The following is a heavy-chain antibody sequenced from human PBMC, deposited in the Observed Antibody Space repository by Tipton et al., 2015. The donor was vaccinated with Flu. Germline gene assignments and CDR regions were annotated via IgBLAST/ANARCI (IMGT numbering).Heavy chain of an antibody. CDR1: GGSISSSAYY. Sequence: TLSLTCTVSGGSISSSAYYWGWIRQTPGKGLEWIGNIYYSGSTFYNPSLKSRVTISLDKSTNQFPLRLSSVTAADKAIYYCAIDDFGSSWYGYWGQGSLVTVSS. CDR2: IYYSGST. D-gene: IGHD6-13*01. J-gene: IGHJ4*02. V-gene: IGHV4-39*06. CDR3: AIDDFGSSWYGY.